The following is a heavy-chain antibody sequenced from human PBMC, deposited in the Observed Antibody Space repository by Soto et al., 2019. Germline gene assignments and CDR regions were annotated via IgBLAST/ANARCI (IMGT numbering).Heavy chain of an antibody. D-gene: IGHD3-16*02. Sequence: QVQLVESGGGVVQPGRSLRLSCAASGFTFSSYGIHWVRQAPGKGLEWVALMPSDGGNKYYADSVKGRFTISRDSSKNTLYLQLSSLRAEDTAVYYCARVSLSARFHFDQWGQGTLVTVSS. J-gene: IGHJ4*02. CDR2: MPSDGGNK. CDR3: ARVSLSARFHFDQ. V-gene: IGHV3-30-3*01. CDR1: GFTFSSYG.